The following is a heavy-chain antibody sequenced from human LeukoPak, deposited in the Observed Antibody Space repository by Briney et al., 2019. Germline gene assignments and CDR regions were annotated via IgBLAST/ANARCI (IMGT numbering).Heavy chain of an antibody. V-gene: IGHV4-59*01. CDR2: IYYSGST. CDR1: GGSISNYY. J-gene: IGHJ3*02. CDR3: ARGGGDFYAFDI. Sequence: SETLSLTCTVSGGSISNYYWSWLRQPPGKGLEWVGYIYYSGSTNYNPSLKSRVTISVDTSKSQFSLKLSSVTAADTAVYYCARGGGDFYAFDIWGQGTMVTVSS. D-gene: IGHD2-21*01.